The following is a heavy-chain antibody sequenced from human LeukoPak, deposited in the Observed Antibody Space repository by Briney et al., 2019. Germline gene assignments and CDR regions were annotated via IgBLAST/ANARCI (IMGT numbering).Heavy chain of an antibody. Sequence: GGSLRLSCAASGFTFSSYEMNWVRQAPGKGLEWVSYISSSGSTIYYADSVKGRFTISRDNAKNSLYLQMNSLRAEDTAVYYCARDTYYHGSGSYYVFDYWGQGTLVTVSS. CDR3: ARDTYYHGSGSYYVFDY. CDR2: ISSSGSTI. V-gene: IGHV3-48*03. CDR1: GFTFSSYE. J-gene: IGHJ4*02. D-gene: IGHD3-10*01.